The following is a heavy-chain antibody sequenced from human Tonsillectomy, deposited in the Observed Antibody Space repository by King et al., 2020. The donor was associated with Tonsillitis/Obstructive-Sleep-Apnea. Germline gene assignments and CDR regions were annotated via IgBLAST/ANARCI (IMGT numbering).Heavy chain of an antibody. Sequence: VQLVESGGGLVQPGGSLRLSCAASGLSVSSNYMSWVRQAPGKGLEWVSVIYTGDTAYYVDSVKGRFTISRDNSKNTLYLQMNSLRVEDTAVYYCARDRAPVTSWYFDFWGRGTLVTVS. CDR2: IYTGDTA. CDR1: GLSVSSNY. V-gene: IGHV3-66*01. D-gene: IGHD4-11*01. J-gene: IGHJ2*01. CDR3: ARDRAPVTSWYFDF.